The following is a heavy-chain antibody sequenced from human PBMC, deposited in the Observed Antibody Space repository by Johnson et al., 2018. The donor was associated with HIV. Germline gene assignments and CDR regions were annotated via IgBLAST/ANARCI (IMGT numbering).Heavy chain of an antibody. Sequence: VQLVESGGGVVQPGRSLRLSCAASGFTLDDYGMSWVRQAPGKGLEWVSGINWNGGTTGYADSVKGRFTISRDTYKNTLNVQMNSLRAEDTAIYYCARDGGYTFFAFDTWGRGTLVTVSS. CDR3: ARDGGYTFFAFDT. J-gene: IGHJ3*02. V-gene: IGHV3-20*04. CDR1: GFTLDDYG. CDR2: INWNGGTT. D-gene: IGHD5-18*01.